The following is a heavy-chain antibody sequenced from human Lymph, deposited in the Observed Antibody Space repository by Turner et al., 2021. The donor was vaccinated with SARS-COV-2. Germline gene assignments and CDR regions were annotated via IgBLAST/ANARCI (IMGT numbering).Heavy chain of an antibody. CDR1: GVSISSYY. D-gene: IGHD6-19*01. V-gene: IGHV4-59*08. J-gene: IGHJ6*02. CDR2: IHYSGST. Sequence: QVQQKESGPGLVRPSEKLSLTCNVSGVSISSYYWSCIRQPPGTGLEWIGYIHYSGSTHYNLSLKSRVTISVDTSKNQFSLKLSSVTAADTAVYYCARHGFSGLYVGVMDVWGQGTTFTVSS. CDR3: ARHGFSGLYVGVMDV.